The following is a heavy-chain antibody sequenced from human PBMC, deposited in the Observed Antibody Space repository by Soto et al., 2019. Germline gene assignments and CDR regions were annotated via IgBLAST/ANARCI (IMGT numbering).Heavy chain of an antibody. CDR3: AREDPPRDGMDV. J-gene: IGHJ6*02. CDR2: ISSSSSYI. Sequence: PGGSLRLSCAASGFTFSSYSMNWVRQAPGKGLEWVSSISSSSSYIYHADSVKGRFTISRDNAKNSLYLQMNSLRAEDTAVYYCAREDPPRDGMDVWGQGTTVTVSS. V-gene: IGHV3-21*01. CDR1: GFTFSSYS.